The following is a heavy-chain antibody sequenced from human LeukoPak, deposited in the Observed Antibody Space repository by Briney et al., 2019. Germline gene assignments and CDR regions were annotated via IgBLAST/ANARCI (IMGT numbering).Heavy chain of an antibody. Sequence: PSETLSLTCTVSGGSISSGGYYWSWIRQHPGKGLEWIGYIYYSGSTNYNPPLKSRVTISVDTSKNQFSLKLSSVTAADTAVYYCARVIAGYFDYWGQGTLVTVSS. CDR3: ARVIAGYFDY. CDR1: GGSISSGGYY. D-gene: IGHD2-21*01. CDR2: IYYSGST. V-gene: IGHV4-61*08. J-gene: IGHJ4*02.